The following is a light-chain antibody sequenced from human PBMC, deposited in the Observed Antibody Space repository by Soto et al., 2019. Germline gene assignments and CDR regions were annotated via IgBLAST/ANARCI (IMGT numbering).Light chain of an antibody. Sequence: EVVMTQSPATLSVSPGERATLSCRASQSVSSNLAWYQHKPGQAPRLLIYGASTRSTAIPARFSGSGSGTEFTLTISSLQSEDFAVYDCQHYNAWPRTFGQGTKVEIK. J-gene: IGKJ1*01. CDR3: QHYNAWPRT. V-gene: IGKV3-15*01. CDR1: QSVSSN. CDR2: GAS.